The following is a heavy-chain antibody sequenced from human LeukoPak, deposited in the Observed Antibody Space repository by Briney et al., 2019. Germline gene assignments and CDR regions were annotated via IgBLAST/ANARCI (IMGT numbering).Heavy chain of an antibody. D-gene: IGHD3-10*01. V-gene: IGHV4-31*03. CDR1: GGXISSGGYY. Sequence: PSQTLSLTCTVSGGXISSGGYYWSWIRQHPGKGLEWSGYIYYSGSTYYNPTLKSRVIISVDMSQNQLSLKVSSVTAADTAVYYCARDTTVVGVKGNWFDPWGQGTLVTVSS. J-gene: IGHJ5*02. CDR3: ARDTTVVGVKGNWFDP. CDR2: IYYSGST.